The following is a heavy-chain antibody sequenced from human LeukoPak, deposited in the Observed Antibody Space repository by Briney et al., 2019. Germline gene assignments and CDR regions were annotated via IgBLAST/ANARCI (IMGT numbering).Heavy chain of an antibody. CDR1: GFTFSSYS. CDR3: ASGRYCIGGSCYPLDY. CDR2: ISSSSSYI. J-gene: IGHJ4*02. Sequence: GGSLRLSCAASGFTFSSYSMNWVRQAPGKGLEWVSSISSSSSYIYYADSVKGRFTISRDNAKNSVYLQMNSLRAEDTAVYYCASGRYCIGGSCYPLDYWGQGTLVTVSS. V-gene: IGHV3-21*01. D-gene: IGHD2-15*01.